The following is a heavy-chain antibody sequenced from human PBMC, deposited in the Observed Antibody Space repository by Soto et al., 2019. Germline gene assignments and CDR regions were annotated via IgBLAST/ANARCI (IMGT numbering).Heavy chain of an antibody. V-gene: IGHV4-4*02. D-gene: IGHD3-22*01. CDR2: IYHTGAS. J-gene: IGHJ4*02. CDR3: ARRNYDDSTGYYPY. CDR1: GASISSLDW. Sequence: QVQLQESGPGLVKPSGTLSLTCAVSGASISSLDWWSWVRQPPGKGLEWIGEIYHTGASNYNASLKTRITISVDKSKNQFSLKLSSVTAADTAVYYCARRNYDDSTGYYPYWGQGILVTVSS.